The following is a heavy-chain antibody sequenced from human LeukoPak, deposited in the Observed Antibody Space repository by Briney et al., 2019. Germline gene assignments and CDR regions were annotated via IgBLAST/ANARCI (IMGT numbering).Heavy chain of an antibody. CDR1: GFTFSSYD. V-gene: IGHV3-13*01. CDR2: IGTAGDT. CDR3: ARAARLYGGYDY. Sequence: TGGSLRLSCAASGFTFSSYDMHWVRQATGKGLEWVSAIGTAGDTYYPGSVKGRFTISRENAKNSLYLQMNSLRAGDTAVYYCARAARLYGGYDYWGQGTLVTVFS. D-gene: IGHD5-12*01. J-gene: IGHJ4*02.